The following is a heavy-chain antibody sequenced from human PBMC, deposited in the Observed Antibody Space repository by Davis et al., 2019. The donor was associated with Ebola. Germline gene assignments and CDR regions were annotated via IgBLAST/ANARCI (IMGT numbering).Heavy chain of an antibody. V-gene: IGHV4-34*01. CDR3: ARGYNALRFLEWFPRVVFGGMDV. J-gene: IGHJ6*02. Sequence: PSETLSLTCAVYGGSFSGYYWSWIRQPPGKGLEWIGEINHSGSTNYNPSLKSRVTISVDTSKNQFSLKLSSVTAADTAVYYCARGYNALRFLEWFPRVVFGGMDVWGQGTTVTVSS. CDR2: INHSGST. CDR1: GGSFSGYY. D-gene: IGHD3-3*01.